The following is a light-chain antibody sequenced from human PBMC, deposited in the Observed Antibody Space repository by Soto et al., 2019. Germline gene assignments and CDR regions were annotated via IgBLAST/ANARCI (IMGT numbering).Light chain of an antibody. CDR2: DVT. Sequence: QSALTQPASVSGSPGQSITISCTGTSSDVGGYNHVSWYQQHPGKAPKLMIYDVTDRPSGVSNRCSGSKSGNTASLAISGLQAEDEADYYCNSYTSTNTLVFGGGTKLTVL. CDR1: SSDVGGYNH. J-gene: IGLJ2*01. V-gene: IGLV2-14*03. CDR3: NSYTSTNTLV.